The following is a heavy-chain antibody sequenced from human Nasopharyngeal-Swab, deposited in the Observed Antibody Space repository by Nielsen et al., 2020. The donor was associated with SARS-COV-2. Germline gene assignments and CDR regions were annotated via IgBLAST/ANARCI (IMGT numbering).Heavy chain of an antibody. Sequence: ASVKVSCKASVYTFTSYYMHWVRQAPGQGLEWMGIINPSGGSTSYAQKFQGRVTMTRDTSTSTVYMELSSLRSEDTAVYYCARDPLGNSSSWYASYAFDIWGQGTMVTVSS. CDR3: ARDPLGNSSSWYASYAFDI. V-gene: IGHV1-46*01. CDR2: INPSGGST. D-gene: IGHD6-13*01. J-gene: IGHJ3*02. CDR1: VYTFTSYY.